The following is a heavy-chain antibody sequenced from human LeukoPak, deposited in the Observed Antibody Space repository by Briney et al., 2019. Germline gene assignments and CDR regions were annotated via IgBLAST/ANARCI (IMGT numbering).Heavy chain of an antibody. J-gene: IGHJ4*02. CDR1: GYTFTGYY. V-gene: IGHV1-2*02. CDR2: INPNNGGT. D-gene: IGHD2-2*01. CDR3: ARGRGTTSSIFDF. Sequence: GASVKVSCKASGYTFTGYYMHWVRQPPGQGLEWMGWINPNNGGTNYAQKFQGRVTMNRDTSISTGYMELSRLTSDDTAVYYCARGRGTTSSIFDFWGEGPLVTVS.